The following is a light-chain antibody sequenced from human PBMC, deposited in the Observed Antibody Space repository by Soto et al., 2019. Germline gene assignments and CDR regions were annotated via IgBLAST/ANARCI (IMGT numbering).Light chain of an antibody. CDR1: SSDVGGYDY. J-gene: IGLJ1*01. CDR3: CSYANTKSYV. Sequence: QSALTQPPSASGSPGQSVTISCTGTSSDVGGYDYVSWYQQYPGKATRLMIYGVTKRPSGVPDRFSGSKSGNTASLTVSGLQAEDEADYYCCSYANTKSYVFGTGTKVTV. CDR2: GVT. V-gene: IGLV2-8*01.